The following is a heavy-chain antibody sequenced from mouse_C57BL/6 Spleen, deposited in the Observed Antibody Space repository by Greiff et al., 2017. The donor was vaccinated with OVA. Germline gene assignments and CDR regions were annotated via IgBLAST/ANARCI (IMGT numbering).Heavy chain of an antibody. CDR2: IDPSDSET. J-gene: IGHJ2*01. CDR1: GYTFTSYW. V-gene: IGHV1-52*01. Sequence: QVQLQQPGAELVRPGSSVKLSCKASGYTFTSYWMHWVKQRPIQGLEWIGNIDPSDSETHYNQKFKDKATLTVEKSSSTAYMQLSRLTSEDSSVYYCARSDNWDVRYFDYWGQGTTLTVSS. D-gene: IGHD4-1*02. CDR3: ARSDNWDVRYFDY.